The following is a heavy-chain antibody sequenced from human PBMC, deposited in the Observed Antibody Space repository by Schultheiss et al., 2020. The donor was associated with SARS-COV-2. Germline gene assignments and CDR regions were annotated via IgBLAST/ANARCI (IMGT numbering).Heavy chain of an antibody. CDR2: ISGSGGGT. D-gene: IGHD3-22*01. CDR1: GFTFDDYA. CDR3: ARESSGYYGGPADF. J-gene: IGHJ4*02. Sequence: GGSLRLSCAASGFTFDDYAMHWVRQAPGKGLEWVSGISGSGGGTYYADSVKGRFTISRDNSKNTLYLQMNSLRADDTAVYYCARESSGYYGGPADFWGQGALVTVSS. V-gene: IGHV3-23*01.